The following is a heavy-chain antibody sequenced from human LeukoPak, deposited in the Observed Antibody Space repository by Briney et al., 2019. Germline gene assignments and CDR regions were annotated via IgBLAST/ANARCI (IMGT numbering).Heavy chain of an antibody. Sequence: GGSLRLSCAASGFTFRSSEMNWVRQAPGKGLEWVSYISSSGTTIYYADSVKGRFAISRDNNKNSPYLQMTSLRTEDTALYYCTKGSNTWPSLFDYWGQGTLVTVSS. D-gene: IGHD2-2*02. V-gene: IGHV3-48*03. CDR2: ISSSGTTI. CDR3: TKGSNTWPSLFDY. CDR1: GFTFRSSE. J-gene: IGHJ4*02.